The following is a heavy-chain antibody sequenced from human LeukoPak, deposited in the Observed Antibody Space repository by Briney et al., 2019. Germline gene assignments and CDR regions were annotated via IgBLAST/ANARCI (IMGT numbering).Heavy chain of an antibody. V-gene: IGHV3-53*01. Sequence: GGSLRLSCAASGFTVSSNYMSWVRQAPGKGLEWVSVIYSGGSTYYADSVKGRFTISRDNSKNTLYLQMNSLRAEGTAVYYCARGPRVSGSYLSGWGQGTLVTVSS. CDR1: GFTVSSNY. D-gene: IGHD1-26*01. J-gene: IGHJ4*02. CDR2: IYSGGST. CDR3: ARGPRVSGSYLSG.